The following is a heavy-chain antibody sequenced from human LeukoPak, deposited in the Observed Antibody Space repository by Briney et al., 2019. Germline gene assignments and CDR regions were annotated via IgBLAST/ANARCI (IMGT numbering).Heavy chain of an antibody. CDR3: ARDRLYSSSSEDY. V-gene: IGHV3-53*01. D-gene: IGHD6-6*01. Sequence: GGSLRLSCAASGFTVSSTYMSWVRQAPGKGLEWVSVIYSGGSTYYADSVKGRFTITRDNSKNTLYLQMNSLRAEDTAVYYCARDRLYSSSSEDYWGQGTLVTVSS. CDR1: GFTVSSTY. J-gene: IGHJ4*02. CDR2: IYSGGST.